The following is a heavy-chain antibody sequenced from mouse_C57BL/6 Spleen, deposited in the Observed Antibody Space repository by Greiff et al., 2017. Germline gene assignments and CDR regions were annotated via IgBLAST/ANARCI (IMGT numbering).Heavy chain of an antibody. CDR1: GYTFTSYW. D-gene: IGHD2-3*01. J-gene: IGHJ3*01. CDR2: IDPSDSYT. V-gene: IGHV1-50*01. CDR3: ARWGIYDGLAWFAY. Sequence: VQLQQSGAELVKPGASVKLSCKASGYTFTSYWMQWVKQRPGQGLEWIGEIDPSDSYTNYNQKFKGKATLTVDTSSSTAYMQLSSLTSEDSAVYYCARWGIYDGLAWFAYWGQGTLVTVSA.